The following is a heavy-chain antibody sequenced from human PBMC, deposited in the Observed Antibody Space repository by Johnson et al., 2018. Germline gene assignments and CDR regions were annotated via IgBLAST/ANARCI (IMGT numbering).Heavy chain of an antibody. CDR2: INTDGRYK. CDR1: GFTFSNFW. J-gene: IGHJ1*01. CDR3: ARDLTTVTTNSEYFQP. Sequence: VQLVQSGGGLVQPGGSRRLSCAASGFTFSNFWMSWVRQAPGKGLEWVLNINTDGRYKHYLDSVKGRFTISRDNAKNSLYLQMNRLRVEDTAVYYCARDLTTVTTNSEYFQPWGQGTLVTVSS. V-gene: IGHV3-7*01. D-gene: IGHD4-17*01.